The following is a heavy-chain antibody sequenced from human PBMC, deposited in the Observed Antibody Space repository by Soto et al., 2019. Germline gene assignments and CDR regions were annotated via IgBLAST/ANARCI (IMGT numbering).Heavy chain of an antibody. CDR2: IYWNDDK. CDR1: GFSLNTRAVG. Sequence: QITLKESGPTLVKPTQTLTLTCAFSGFSLNTRAVGVGWIRQPPGKALEWLALIYWNDDKRYSPSLKNRLTIAKDTSKNHVVLTMTNMDPGDTATSYCAHRHDLGGFDIWGQGTMVTVSS. V-gene: IGHV2-5*01. J-gene: IGHJ3*02. CDR3: AHRHDLGGFDI. D-gene: IGHD2-15*01.